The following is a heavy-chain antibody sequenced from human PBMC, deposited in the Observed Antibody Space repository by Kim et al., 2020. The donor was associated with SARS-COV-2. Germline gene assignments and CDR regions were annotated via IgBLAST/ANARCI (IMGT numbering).Heavy chain of an antibody. CDR1: GFTFSSYG. Sequence: GGSLRLSCAASGFTFSSYGMHWVRQAPGKGLEWVAVISYDGSNKYYADSVKGRFTISRDNSKNTLYLQMNSLRAEDTAVYYCAKERGGFGEAEAFGYWGQGTLVTVSS. V-gene: IGHV3-30*18. J-gene: IGHJ4*02. D-gene: IGHD3-10*01. CDR3: AKERGGFGEAEAFGY. CDR2: ISYDGSNK.